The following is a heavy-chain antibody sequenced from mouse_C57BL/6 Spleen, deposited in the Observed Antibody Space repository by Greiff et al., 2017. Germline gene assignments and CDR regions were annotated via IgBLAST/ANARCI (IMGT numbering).Heavy chain of an antibody. CDR2: IYPGSGNT. CDR1: GYSFTSYY. D-gene: IGHD2-4*01. V-gene: IGHV1-66*01. Sequence: QVQLQQSGPELVKPGASVKISCKASGYSFTSYYIHWVKQRPGQGLEWIGWIYPGSGNTKYNEKFKGKATLTADTSSSTAYMQLSSLTSEDSAVYYCARFYYDYDNYAMDYWGQGTSVTVSS. CDR3: ARFYYDYDNYAMDY. J-gene: IGHJ4*01.